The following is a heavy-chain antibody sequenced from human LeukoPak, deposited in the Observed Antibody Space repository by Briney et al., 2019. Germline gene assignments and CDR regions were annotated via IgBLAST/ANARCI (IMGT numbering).Heavy chain of an antibody. D-gene: IGHD2-15*01. CDR2: IKQDGSEK. CDR3: ARDKGYCSGGSCYGYYYGMDV. J-gene: IGHJ6*02. CDR1: GFTFSSYW. Sequence: GGSLRLSCAASGFTFSSYWMTWVRQAPGKGLEWVAIIKQDGSEKSYVDSVKGRFTISRDNAKNSLYLQMNSLRAEDTAVYYCARDKGYCSGGSCYGYYYGMDVWGQGTTVTVSS. V-gene: IGHV3-7*01.